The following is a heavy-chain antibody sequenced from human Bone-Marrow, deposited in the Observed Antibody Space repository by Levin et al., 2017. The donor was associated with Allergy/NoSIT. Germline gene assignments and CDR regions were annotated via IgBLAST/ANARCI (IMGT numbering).Heavy chain of an antibody. D-gene: IGHD4-17*01. V-gene: IGHV3-23*01. CDR2: ISGSGGTT. CDR1: GFTFKTYG. Sequence: GGSLRLSCAASGFTFKTYGMSWVRQAPGKGLEWVSGISGSGGTTYYADAVQGRFTISRDSSKNALFLQMNTLRAEDTAVYYCAKHTATTNTPFDYWGRGTLVAVSS. CDR3: AKHTATTNTPFDY. J-gene: IGHJ4*02.